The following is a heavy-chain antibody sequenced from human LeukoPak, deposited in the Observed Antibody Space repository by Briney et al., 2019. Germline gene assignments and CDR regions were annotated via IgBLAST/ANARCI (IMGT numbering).Heavy chain of an antibody. V-gene: IGHV5-10-1*01. CDR1: GYSFTSYW. CDR3: ARNPYGSGNYFDY. J-gene: IGHJ4*02. D-gene: IGHD3-10*01. CDR2: IDPSDSYT. Sequence: GESLKISCKGSGYSFTSYWISWVRQMPGKGLEWMGRIDPSDSYTNYSPSFRGHVTISADKSISTAYLQWSSLKASDTAMYYCARNPYGSGNYFDYWGQGTLVTVSS.